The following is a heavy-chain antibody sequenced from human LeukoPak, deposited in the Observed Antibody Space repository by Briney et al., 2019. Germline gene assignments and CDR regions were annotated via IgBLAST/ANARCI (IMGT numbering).Heavy chain of an antibody. Sequence: SQTLSLTCAISGDSVSSNSAAWNWIRQSPSRGLEWLGRTYYRSKWYNDYAVSVKSRITINPDTSKNQFSLQLDSVTPEDTAVYYCARAGGYCSSTSCYVGHAFDIWGQGIMVTVSS. CDR2: TYYRSKWYN. D-gene: IGHD2-2*01. J-gene: IGHJ3*02. V-gene: IGHV6-1*01. CDR3: ARAGGYCSSTSCYVGHAFDI. CDR1: GDSVSSNSAA.